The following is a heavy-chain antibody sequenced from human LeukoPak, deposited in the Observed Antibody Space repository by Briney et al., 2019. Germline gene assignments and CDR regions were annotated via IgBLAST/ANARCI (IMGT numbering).Heavy chain of an antibody. V-gene: IGHV3-48*04. CDR3: ARVYGDYVP. D-gene: IGHD4-17*01. Sequence: GGSLRLSCAASGFTFSSYSMNWVRQAPGKGLEWVSYISSSGSTIYYADSVKGRFTVSRDNAKNSLYLQMNSLRAEDTAVYYCARVYGDYVPWGQGTLVTVSS. CDR2: ISSSGSTI. J-gene: IGHJ5*02. CDR1: GFTFSSYS.